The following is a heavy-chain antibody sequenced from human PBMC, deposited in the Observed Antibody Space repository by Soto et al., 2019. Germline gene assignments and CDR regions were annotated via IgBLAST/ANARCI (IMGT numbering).Heavy chain of an antibody. CDR2: IKQDGSET. D-gene: IGHD2-15*01. J-gene: IGHJ4*01. CDR3: AREDSVSSYYSQ. V-gene: IGHV3-7*03. Sequence: GGSLRLSCAASGFTFSSYRMTWVRQAPGKGLEWVANIKQDGSETFYVDSVKGRFTISRDNAKNSLYLHMNSLGAEDTAMYYCAREDSVSSYYSQWGHGTLVTVSS. CDR1: GFTFSSYR.